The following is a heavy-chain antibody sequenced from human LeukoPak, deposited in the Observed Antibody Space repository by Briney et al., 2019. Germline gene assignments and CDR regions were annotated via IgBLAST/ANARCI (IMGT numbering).Heavy chain of an antibody. V-gene: IGHV3-74*01. D-gene: IGHD5-12*01. Sequence: GSLRLSCSASGFTFSSYWMHWVRQAPGKGLVWVSRINSDGSSTSYADSVKGRFTISRDNAKNTLYLQMNSLRAEDTAVYYCARDYRATRDIDYWGQGTLVTVSS. CDR2: INSDGSST. J-gene: IGHJ4*02. CDR3: ARDYRATRDIDY. CDR1: GFTFSSYW.